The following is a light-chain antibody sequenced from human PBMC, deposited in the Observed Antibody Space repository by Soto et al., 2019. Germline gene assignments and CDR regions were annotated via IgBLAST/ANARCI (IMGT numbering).Light chain of an antibody. CDR2: AAS. CDR1: QGISSY. Sequence: AIRMTQSPSSFSASTGDRGTITCRASQGISSYLAWYQQKPGKAPKLLIYAASTLQSGVPSRFSGSGSGTDFTLTISCLQSEDFETYYCQQYYSYPLTFGGGTKVEIK. J-gene: IGKJ4*01. V-gene: IGKV1-8*01. CDR3: QQYYSYPLT.